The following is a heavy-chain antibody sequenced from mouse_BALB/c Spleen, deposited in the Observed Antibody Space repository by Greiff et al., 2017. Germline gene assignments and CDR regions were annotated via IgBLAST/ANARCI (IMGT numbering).Heavy chain of an antibody. CDR1: GFAFSSYD. Sequence: EVQVVESGGGLVQPGGSLKLSCAASGFAFSSYDMSWVRQTPEKRLEWVAYISSGGGSTYYPDTVKGRFTISRDNAKNTLYLQMSSLKSEDTAMYYCARRLLRYAMDYWGQGTSVTVSS. J-gene: IGHJ4*01. D-gene: IGHD1-1*01. CDR3: ARRLLRYAMDY. CDR2: ISSGGGST. V-gene: IGHV5-12-1*01.